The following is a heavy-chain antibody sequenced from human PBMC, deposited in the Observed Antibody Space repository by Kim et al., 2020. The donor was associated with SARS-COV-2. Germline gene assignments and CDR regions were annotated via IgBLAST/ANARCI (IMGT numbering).Heavy chain of an antibody. J-gene: IGHJ6*02. CDR2: ISSSSSTI. Sequence: GGSLRLSCAASGFTFSSYSMNWVRQAPGKGLEWVSYISSSSSTIYYADSVKGRFTISRDNAKNSLYLQMNSLRDEDTAVYYCAREPLGRDGSGSYRSGGMDVWGQGTTVTVSS. CDR3: AREPLGRDGSGSYRSGGMDV. V-gene: IGHV3-48*02. D-gene: IGHD3-10*01. CDR1: GFTFSSYS.